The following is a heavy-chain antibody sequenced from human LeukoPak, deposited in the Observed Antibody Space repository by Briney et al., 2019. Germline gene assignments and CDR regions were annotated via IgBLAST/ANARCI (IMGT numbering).Heavy chain of an antibody. V-gene: IGHV4-39*01. J-gene: IGHJ4*02. CDR1: GGSISSRSYY. Sequence: PSETLSLTCTVSGGSISSRSYYWGWLRQPPGKGLEWIASSYYSGSTYHNPSLKSRVTISVDTSKNRFSLKLSSVTAADTAVYFCARGVCDYYGSSGYFYYFDYWGQGTLVTVSS. CDR3: ARGVCDYYGSSGYFYYFDY. D-gene: IGHD3-22*01. CDR2: SYYSGST.